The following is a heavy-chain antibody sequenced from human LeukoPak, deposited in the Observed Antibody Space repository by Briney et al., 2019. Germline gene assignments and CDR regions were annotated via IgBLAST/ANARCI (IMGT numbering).Heavy chain of an antibody. CDR1: GGSISSQY. D-gene: IGHD1-14*01. CDR2: IYYSGST. V-gene: IGHV4-59*05. J-gene: IGHJ3*02. CDR3: ARSRNLAFDI. Sequence: SETLSLTCTVAGGSISSQYWSWIRQPPGKGLEWIGSIYYSGSTYYNPSLKSRVTISVDTSKNQFSLKLSSVTAADTAVYYCARSRNLAFDIWGQGTMVTVSS.